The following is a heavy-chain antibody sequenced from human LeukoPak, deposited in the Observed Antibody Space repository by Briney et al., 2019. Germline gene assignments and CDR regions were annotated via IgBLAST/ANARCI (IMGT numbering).Heavy chain of an antibody. V-gene: IGHV3-48*03. J-gene: IGHJ4*02. CDR3: ARKRLADLGDDTSFGGTPFDS. CDR1: GFDLWRYA. D-gene: IGHD3-16*01. CDR2: ITSGASVI. Sequence: GGSLRLSCAASGFDLWRYAMNWVRQAPGKGLEWLSGITSGASVIYYADSVKGRFTISRDDAMNSVFLQMSGLTVDDTAVYYCARKRLADLGDDTSFGGTPFDSWGQGTLVIVSS.